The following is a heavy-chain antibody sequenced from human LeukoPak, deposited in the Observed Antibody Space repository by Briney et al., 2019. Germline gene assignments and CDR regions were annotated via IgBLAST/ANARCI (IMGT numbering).Heavy chain of an antibody. CDR3: VGVRWEQQLVLRWFDP. D-gene: IGHD6-13*01. CDR1: GGSFSGYY. J-gene: IGHJ5*02. V-gene: IGHV4-34*01. CDR2: INHSGST. Sequence: SETLSLTCAVYGGSFSGYYWSWIRQPPGKGLEWIGEINHSGSTNYNPSLKSRVTISVDTSKNQFSLKLSSVTAADTAVYYCVGVRWEQQLVLRWFDPWGQGTLVTVSS.